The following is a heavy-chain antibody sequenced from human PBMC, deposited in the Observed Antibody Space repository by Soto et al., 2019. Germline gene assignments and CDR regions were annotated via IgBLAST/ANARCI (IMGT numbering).Heavy chain of an antibody. CDR3: ARGTRTMDV. CDR2: TNPNSGNT. CDR1: GYTFTSYG. Sequence: QVQMVQSGAEVKKPGASVKVSCKASGYTFTSYGINWVRQATGQGLEWMGWTNPNSGNTGYAQKFQGRVTMNRNTSISTAYMELSSLRSDDPAVYYCARGTRTMDVWGQGTTVTVSS. J-gene: IGHJ6*02. V-gene: IGHV1-8*01.